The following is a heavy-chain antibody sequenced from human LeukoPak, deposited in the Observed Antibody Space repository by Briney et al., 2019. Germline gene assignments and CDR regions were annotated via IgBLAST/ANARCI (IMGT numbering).Heavy chain of an antibody. CDR2: IFSSGST. CDR3: VRGRYDSSGYNYWYFDL. V-gene: IGHV4-59*12. J-gene: IGHJ2*01. CDR1: GGSLSSYY. Sequence: SETLSLTCTVSGGSLSSYYWSWIRQPPGKGLEWIGYIFSSGSTNYNPSLKSRVTISVDTSKNQFSLKLSSVTAADTAVYYCVRGRYDSSGYNYWYFDLWGRGTLVTVSS. D-gene: IGHD3-22*01.